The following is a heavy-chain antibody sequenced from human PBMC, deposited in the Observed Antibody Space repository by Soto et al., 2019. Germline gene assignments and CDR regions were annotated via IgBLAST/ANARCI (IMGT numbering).Heavy chain of an antibody. CDR3: ALDYYHSSGYYYVYAFDI. J-gene: IGHJ3*02. CDR2: IVVGSGNT. CDR1: GFTFTSSA. Sequence: SVKVCWKASGFTFTSSAFQWVRQARGQRLEWIGWIVVGSGNTNYSQKLHGRVTMTTDTSTSTAYMELRSLRSDDTAVYYCALDYYHSSGYYYVYAFDIWGQGTMVTVSS. V-gene: IGHV1-58*01. D-gene: IGHD3-22*01.